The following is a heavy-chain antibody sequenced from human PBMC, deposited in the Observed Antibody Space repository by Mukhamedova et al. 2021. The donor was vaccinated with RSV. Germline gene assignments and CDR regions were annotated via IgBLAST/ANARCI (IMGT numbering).Heavy chain of an antibody. CDR3: ARGNSILSHYFDY. D-gene: IGHD6-13*01. CDR1: GFTFSSYA. V-gene: IGHV3-30-3*01. CDR2: ISYDGSNK. J-gene: IGHJ4*01. Sequence: GFTFSSYAMHWVRQAPGKGLEWVAVISYDGSNKYYADSVKGRFTISRDNSKNTLYLQMNSLRAEDTAVYYCARGNSILSHYFDYW.